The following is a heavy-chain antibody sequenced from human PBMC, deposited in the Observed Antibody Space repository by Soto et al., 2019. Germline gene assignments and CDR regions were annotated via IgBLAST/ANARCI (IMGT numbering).Heavy chain of an antibody. J-gene: IGHJ6*02. Sequence: QVQLVQSGDEVKKPVASVKVSCKASGYIFVNYGIAWVRQAPGQGLEWMGWSSPYTGNTHSATKIQGRLTMTTDTSTSTAYMDLGSLTSDDTAVYYCVMVDNYVTPTPQDVWGQGTTVTVSS. CDR1: GYIFVNYG. CDR2: SSPYTGNT. V-gene: IGHV1-18*01. CDR3: VMVDNYVTPTPQDV. D-gene: IGHD3-16*01.